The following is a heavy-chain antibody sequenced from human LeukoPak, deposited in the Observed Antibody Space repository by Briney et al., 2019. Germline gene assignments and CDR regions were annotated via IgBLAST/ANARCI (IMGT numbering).Heavy chain of an antibody. Sequence: PSETPSLTCTVSGASISIGSYYWVWIRQPPGKGLEWIGSIHYSGSTDYNPSLKSRVTTSLDTSKNQVSVNLRFVTAADTAVYYCARAVYCSSTSCYFDPWGQGTLVTVSS. V-gene: IGHV4-39*01. CDR1: GASISIGSYY. CDR3: ARAVYCSSTSCYFDP. J-gene: IGHJ5*02. CDR2: IHYSGST. D-gene: IGHD2-2*01.